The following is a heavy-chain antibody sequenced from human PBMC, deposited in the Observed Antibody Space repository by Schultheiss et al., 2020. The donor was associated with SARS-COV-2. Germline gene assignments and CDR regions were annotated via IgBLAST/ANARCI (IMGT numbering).Heavy chain of an antibody. V-gene: IGHV3-33*01. CDR1: GFTFRNYG. CDR2: IWYDGSNK. Sequence: GGSLRLSCEASGFTFRNYGMHWVRQAPGKGLEWVAGIWYDGSNKYYADSVKGRFTISRDNSKNTLYLQMNSLRAEDTAVYYCARGAVAGDDAFDIWGQGTMVTVSS. J-gene: IGHJ3*02. CDR3: ARGAVAGDDAFDI. D-gene: IGHD6-19*01.